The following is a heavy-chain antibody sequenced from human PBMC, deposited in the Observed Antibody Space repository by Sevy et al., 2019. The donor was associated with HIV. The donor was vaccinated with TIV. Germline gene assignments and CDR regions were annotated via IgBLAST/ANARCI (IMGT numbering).Heavy chain of an antibody. CDR1: GFALSDYY. CDR2: ISDGDDAI. J-gene: IGHJ6*02. D-gene: IGHD4-17*01. CDR3: ARDHVKDGDSGDYYYFAMDV. Sequence: GGSLRLSCAGSGFALSDYYMSWIRQAPGKGLEWLSYISDGDDAIYYADSVKGRFTISRDNAKNSLFLQMNSLRVEDTAVYYCARDHVKDGDSGDYYYFAMDVWGQGTTVTVSS. V-gene: IGHV3-11*01.